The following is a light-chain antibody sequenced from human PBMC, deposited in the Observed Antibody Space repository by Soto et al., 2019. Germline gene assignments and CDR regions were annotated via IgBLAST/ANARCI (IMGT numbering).Light chain of an antibody. CDR3: QQYHNWPPT. CDR1: QSVTNS. V-gene: IGKV3-15*01. J-gene: IGKJ4*01. Sequence: ENVLTQSPGTLSLSPGERATLSCRASQSVTNSFFAWYQQKPGQAPRLLIYGASTRATGIPARFSGSGSGTEFTLAISSLQSEDFAVYYCQQYHNWPPTFGGGTKVDIK. CDR2: GAS.